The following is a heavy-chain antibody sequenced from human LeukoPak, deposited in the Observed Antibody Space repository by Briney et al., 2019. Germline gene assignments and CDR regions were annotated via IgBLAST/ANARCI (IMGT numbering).Heavy chain of an antibody. D-gene: IGHD3-9*01. CDR3: ARDLAPEYDILHQADY. J-gene: IGHJ4*02. V-gene: IGHV3-30*04. CDR2: ISYDGSNK. CDR1: GFTFSSYA. Sequence: GRSLRLSCAASGFTFSSYAMHWVRQAPGKGLEWVAVISYDGSNKYYADSVKGRFTISRDNSKNTLYLQMNSLRAEDTAVYYCARDLAPEYDILHQADYWGQGTLVTVSS.